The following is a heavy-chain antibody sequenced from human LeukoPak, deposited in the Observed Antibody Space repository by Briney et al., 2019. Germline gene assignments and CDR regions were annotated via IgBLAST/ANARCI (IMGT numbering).Heavy chain of an antibody. V-gene: IGHV3-30*02. D-gene: IGHD5-18*01. CDR3: ARAVYSYGPHGPFDY. J-gene: IGHJ4*02. CDR2: IRYDGSNK. Sequence: PGGSLRLSCAASGFTFSSYGMHWVRQAPGKGLEWVAFIRYDGSNKYYADSVKGRFTISRDNSKNTLYLQMNSLRAEDTAVYYCARAVYSYGPHGPFDYWGQGTLVTVSS. CDR1: GFTFSSYG.